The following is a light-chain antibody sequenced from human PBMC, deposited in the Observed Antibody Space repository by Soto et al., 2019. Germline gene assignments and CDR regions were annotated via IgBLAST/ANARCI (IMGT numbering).Light chain of an antibody. J-gene: IGLJ2*01. Sequence: QSVLTQAPSASGTPGQRVTISCSGSGSNIGSYSVNWYQQIPGTAPKLLIYTNDQRPPGVPDRFSGSKSGTSASLAIGGLQSEDEAAYYCAALDDSLNGFVAFGGGTKLTVL. CDR3: AALDDSLNGFVA. CDR2: TND. V-gene: IGLV1-44*01. CDR1: GSNIGSYS.